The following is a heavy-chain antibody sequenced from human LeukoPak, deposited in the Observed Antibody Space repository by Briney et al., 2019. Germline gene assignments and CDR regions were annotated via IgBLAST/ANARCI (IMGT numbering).Heavy chain of an antibody. Sequence: SGPTLVNPTQTLTLTCTFSGFSLSTSGVGVGWIRQPPGKALEWLALIYWDDDKRYTPSLKSRLTITNNTSKNQLVLTMTNMDPVDTATYFCAHPYCSGGSCYGSYWFDPWGQGTLVTVSS. CDR2: IYWDDDK. D-gene: IGHD2-15*01. V-gene: IGHV2-5*02. CDR3: AHPYCSGGSCYGSYWFDP. CDR1: GFSLSTSGVG. J-gene: IGHJ5*02.